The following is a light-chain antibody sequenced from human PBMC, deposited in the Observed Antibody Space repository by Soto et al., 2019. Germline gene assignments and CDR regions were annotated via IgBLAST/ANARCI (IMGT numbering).Light chain of an antibody. V-gene: IGKV1-6*01. Sequence: AIQMTQSPSSLSASVGDRVTITCRASQGIRNDLGWYQQKPGKAPKLLIYAASSLQSGVPSRFSGSGSGTDFTLAISSLRPVGCRTNDGLQDYYYPWPFGRGTKVEIK. CDR3: LQDYYYPWP. J-gene: IGKJ1*01. CDR2: AAS. CDR1: QGIRND.